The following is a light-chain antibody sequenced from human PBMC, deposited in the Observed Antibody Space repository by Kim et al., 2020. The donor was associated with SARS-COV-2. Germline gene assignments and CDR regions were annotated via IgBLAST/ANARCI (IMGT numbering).Light chain of an antibody. J-gene: IGLJ1*01. CDR1: SSNIGAGYE. CDR2: DNS. V-gene: IGLV1-40*01. Sequence: QRVILSCTGGSSNIGAGYEVHWYQQLPGTAPKLLIYDNSNRPSGVPDRFSGSKSGTSASLAITGLQVEDEADYYCQSYDNSLSGYVFGTGTKVTVL. CDR3: QSYDNSLSGYV.